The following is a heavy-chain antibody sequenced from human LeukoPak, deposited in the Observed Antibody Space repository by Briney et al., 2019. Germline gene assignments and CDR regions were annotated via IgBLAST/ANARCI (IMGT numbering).Heavy chain of an antibody. V-gene: IGHV3-23*01. D-gene: IGHD3-3*01. Sequence: GGSLRLSCAAFGFTFSSYAMSWVRQAPGKGLGWVSAISGSGGSTYYADSVKGRFTISRDNSKNTLYLQMNSLRAEDTAVYYCAKHGLRFLEWLNYWGQGTLVTVSS. J-gene: IGHJ4*02. CDR1: GFTFSSYA. CDR3: AKHGLRFLEWLNY. CDR2: ISGSGGST.